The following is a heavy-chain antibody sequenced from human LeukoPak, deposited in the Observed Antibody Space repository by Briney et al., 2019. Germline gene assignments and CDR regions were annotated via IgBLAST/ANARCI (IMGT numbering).Heavy chain of an antibody. D-gene: IGHD1-14*01. CDR2: ISYDGSNK. J-gene: IGHJ2*01. CDR1: GFTFSSYA. V-gene: IGHV3-30-3*01. CDR3: ARDRSVRYLDL. Sequence: PGGSLRLSCAASGFTFSSYAMHWVRQAPGKGLEWVAVISYDGSNKYYADSVKGRFTISRDNSKNTLYLQMDSLRDDDTAVYYCARDRSVRYLDLWGRGTLVTVSS.